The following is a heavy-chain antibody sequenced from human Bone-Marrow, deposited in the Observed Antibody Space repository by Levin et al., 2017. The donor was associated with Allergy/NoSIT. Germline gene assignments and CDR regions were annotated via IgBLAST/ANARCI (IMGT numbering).Heavy chain of an antibody. J-gene: IGHJ4*02. CDR2: IIPIFGTA. V-gene: IGHV1-69*13. D-gene: IGHD3-10*01. CDR1: GGTFSSYA. CDR3: ARDEVRGVIIGHEAFDY. Sequence: ASVKVSCKASGGTFSSYAISWVRQAPGQGLEWMGGIIPIFGTANYAQKFQGRVTITADESTSTAYMELSSLRSEDTAVYYCARDEVRGVIIGHEAFDYWGQGTLVTVSS.